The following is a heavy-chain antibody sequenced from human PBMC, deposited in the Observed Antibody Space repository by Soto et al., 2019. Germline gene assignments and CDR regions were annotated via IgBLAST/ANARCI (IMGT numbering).Heavy chain of an antibody. CDR1: GYTFTRHG. Sequence: GASVKVSCKASGYTFTRHGMSWVRQAPGQGLEWMGWISAYNGNTNYAQKLQGRVTMTTDTSTSTAYMELRSLRSDDTAVYYCARESGSPLMVALDYWGQGTQVTVSS. CDR3: ARESGSPLMVALDY. D-gene: IGHD1-26*01. J-gene: IGHJ4*02. V-gene: IGHV1-18*01. CDR2: ISAYNGNT.